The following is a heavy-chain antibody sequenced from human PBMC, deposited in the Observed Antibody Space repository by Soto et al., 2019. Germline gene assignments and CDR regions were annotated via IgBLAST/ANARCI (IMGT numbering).Heavy chain of an antibody. Sequence: EVQLLESGGGLVQPGGSLRLSCAASGFTFSSYAMSWVRQAPGKGLEWVSAISGSGGSTYYADSVKGRFTISRDNSKNTLYLQMNILRADDTAVYYCAKVAQPQYDDDYGDYGPRNYFYYWGQGTLVTVSS. CDR2: ISGSGGST. CDR3: AKVAQPQYDDDYGDYGPRNYFYY. J-gene: IGHJ4*02. D-gene: IGHD4-17*01. CDR1: GFTFSSYA. V-gene: IGHV3-23*01.